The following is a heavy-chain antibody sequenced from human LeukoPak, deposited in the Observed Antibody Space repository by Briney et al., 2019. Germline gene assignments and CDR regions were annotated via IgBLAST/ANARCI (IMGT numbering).Heavy chain of an antibody. CDR1: GFTFSNYW. CDR2: ISSDGSRV. Sequence: PGGSLRLSCAASGFTFSNYWMHWVRQAPGKGLVWVSRISSDGSRVTYADSVKGRFTISRDNAKNTLYLQMNSLRAEDTAVYYCARDGYYYDGSHSWGRSLVLFPFDYWGQGTLVTVSS. CDR3: ARDGYYYDGSHSWGRSLVLFPFDY. V-gene: IGHV3-74*01. D-gene: IGHD3-22*01. J-gene: IGHJ4*02.